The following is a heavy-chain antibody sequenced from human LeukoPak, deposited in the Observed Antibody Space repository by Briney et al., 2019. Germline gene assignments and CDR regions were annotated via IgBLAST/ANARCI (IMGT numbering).Heavy chain of an antibody. V-gene: IGHV3-74*01. Sequence: SGGSLRLSCAASGFTFSSYWMHWVRQAPGKGLVWVSRINSDGSSTSYADSVKGRLTISRDNARNSLYLQMNSLRAEDTAVYYCARDPYSGTYGDTYYYYMDVWGKGTTVTISS. CDR2: INSDGSST. D-gene: IGHD1-26*01. CDR1: GFTFSSYW. J-gene: IGHJ6*03. CDR3: ARDPYSGTYGDTYYYYMDV.